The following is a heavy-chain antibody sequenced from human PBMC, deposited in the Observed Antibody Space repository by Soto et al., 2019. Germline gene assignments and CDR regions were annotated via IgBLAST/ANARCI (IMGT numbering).Heavy chain of an antibody. CDR3: ARGVAPLVYAIRGAWFDP. CDR1: GGSISSGGYY. J-gene: IGHJ5*02. V-gene: IGHV4-31*03. Sequence: PSETLSLTCTVSGGSISSGGYYWSWIRQHPWKGLEWIGYIYYSGSTYYNPSLKSRVTISVDTSKNQFSLKLSSVTAADTAVYYCARGVAPLVYAIRGAWFDPWGQGXLVTVYS. CDR2: IYYSGST. D-gene: IGHD2-8*01.